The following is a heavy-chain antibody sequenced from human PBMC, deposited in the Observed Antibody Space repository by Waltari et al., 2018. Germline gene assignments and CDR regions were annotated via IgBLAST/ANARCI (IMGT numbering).Heavy chain of an antibody. J-gene: IGHJ4*02. Sequence: QVQLVQSGAEVKKPGASVKVSCKASGYTFTGYYMHWVRQAPGQGLEWMGWINPNSGGTNYAQKLQGRVTMTRDTSISTAYMELSRLRSDDTAVYYCASWYGSGSYTTDYWGQGTLVTVSS. CDR3: ASWYGSGSYTTDY. D-gene: IGHD3-10*01. CDR1: GYTFTGYY. CDR2: INPNSGGT. V-gene: IGHV1-2*02.